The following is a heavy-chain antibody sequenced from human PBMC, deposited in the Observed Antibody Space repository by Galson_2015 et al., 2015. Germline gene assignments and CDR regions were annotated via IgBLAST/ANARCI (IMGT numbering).Heavy chain of an antibody. CDR2: TYYRSKWYN. Sequence: CAISGDSVSSNSAAWNWIRQSPSRGLEWLGRTYYRSKWYNDYAVSVKSRITINPDTSKNQFSLKLSSVTAADTAVYYCASSNYYDTGGLPHPIQHWGQGTLVTVSS. J-gene: IGHJ1*01. D-gene: IGHD3-22*01. CDR1: GDSVSSNSAA. V-gene: IGHV6-1*01. CDR3: ASSNYYDTGGLPHPIQH.